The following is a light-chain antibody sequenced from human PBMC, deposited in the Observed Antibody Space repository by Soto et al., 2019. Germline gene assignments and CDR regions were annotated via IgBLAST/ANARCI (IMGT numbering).Light chain of an antibody. Sequence: QSLLTQPPSASGTPGQRVTISCSGRRSNVGTNLVNWYQQLPGTAPKLLIYAHIQRPSGVPDRFSGSTSGTSASLAISGLQSEDEADYYCAVWDDGLNGYVFGTGTKVTVL. CDR2: AHI. J-gene: IGLJ1*01. CDR3: AVWDDGLNGYV. V-gene: IGLV1-44*01. CDR1: RSNVGTNL.